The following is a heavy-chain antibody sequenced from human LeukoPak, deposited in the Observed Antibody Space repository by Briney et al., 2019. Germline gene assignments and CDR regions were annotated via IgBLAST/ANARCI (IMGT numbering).Heavy chain of an antibody. CDR1: GGSISSGDYY. J-gene: IGHJ5*02. CDR3: ARDFGYCSSTSCLNWFDP. Sequence: RSETLSLTCTVSGGSISSGDYYWSWIRQPPGKGLEWIGYIYYSGSTYYNPSLKSRVTISVDTSKNQFSLKLSSVTAADTAVYYCARDFGYCSSTSCLNWFDPWGQGTLVTVSS. V-gene: IGHV4-30-4*08. CDR2: IYYSGST. D-gene: IGHD2-2*03.